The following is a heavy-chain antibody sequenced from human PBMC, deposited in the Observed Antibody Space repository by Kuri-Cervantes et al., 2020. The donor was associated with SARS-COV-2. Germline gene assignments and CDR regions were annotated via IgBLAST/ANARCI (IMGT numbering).Heavy chain of an antibody. Sequence: ASVKVSCKASGYTFTSYGISWVRQAPGQGLEWMGWISAYNGNTNYAQKLQGRVTMTTDTSTSTAYMELRSLRSDDTAVYYCARGNGGVRWFGEFLSFDCWGQGTLVTVSS. D-gene: IGHD3-10*01. CDR2: ISAYNGNT. CDR3: ARGNGGVRWFGEFLSFDC. V-gene: IGHV1-18*01. CDR1: GYTFTSYG. J-gene: IGHJ4*02.